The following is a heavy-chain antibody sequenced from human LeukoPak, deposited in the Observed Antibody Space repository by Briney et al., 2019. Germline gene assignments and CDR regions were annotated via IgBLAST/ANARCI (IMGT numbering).Heavy chain of an antibody. CDR2: IIPIFGTA. CDR1: GGTFSSYA. D-gene: IGHD3-9*01. CDR3: AREYYDILTGYLDH. Sequence: SVKVSCKASGGTFSSYAISWVRQAPGQGLEWMGGIIPIFGTANYAQKFQGRVTITADESTSTAYMELSSLRSEDTAVYYCAREYYDILTGYLDHWGQGTLVTVSS. V-gene: IGHV1-69*13. J-gene: IGHJ4*02.